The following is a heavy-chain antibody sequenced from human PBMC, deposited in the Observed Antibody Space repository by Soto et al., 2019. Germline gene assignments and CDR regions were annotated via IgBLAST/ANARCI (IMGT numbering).Heavy chain of an antibody. Sequence: QVQLQQWGAGLLKPSETLSLTCAVYGGSFSGYYWSWIRQPPGKGLEWIGEINHSGSTNYNPSLRGRVTISVDTSKNQFSMKLSSVTAADTAVYYCARGALSNFDYWGQGTLVTVSS. J-gene: IGHJ4*02. CDR1: GGSFSGYY. V-gene: IGHV4-34*01. CDR3: ARGALSNFDY. CDR2: INHSGST.